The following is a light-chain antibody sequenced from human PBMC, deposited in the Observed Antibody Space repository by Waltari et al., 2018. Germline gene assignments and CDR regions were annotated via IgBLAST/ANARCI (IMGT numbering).Light chain of an antibody. J-gene: IGKJ1*01. CDR3: QNHERLPAT. CDR2: GAS. Sequence: EIVLTHSPGTLSLSPGERATLSCRASQSIGRYLAWYQQKPDQAPRRLIYGASSRATGIPDRFSGSGSGTDFSLTISRLEPEDFAVYYCQNHERLPATFGQGTKVEIK. CDR1: QSIGRY. V-gene: IGKV3-20*01.